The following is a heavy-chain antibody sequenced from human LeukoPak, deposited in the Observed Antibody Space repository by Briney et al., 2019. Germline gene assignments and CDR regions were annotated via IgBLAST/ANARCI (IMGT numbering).Heavy chain of an antibody. Sequence: PGGSLRLSCVDSGFTFSSYSMNLVRQAPWKGLEWVSSISSGSKYIYNADSVKGRFTISRDNSKNSLYLQMNSLRVEDTAVYYCARALSYSYGSMDFWGQGTLVIVSS. J-gene: IGHJ4*02. CDR3: ARALSYSYGSMDF. D-gene: IGHD5-18*01. V-gene: IGHV3-21*01. CDR2: ISSGSKYI. CDR1: GFTFSSYS.